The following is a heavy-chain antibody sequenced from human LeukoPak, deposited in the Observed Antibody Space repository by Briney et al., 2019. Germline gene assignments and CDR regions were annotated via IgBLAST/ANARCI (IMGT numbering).Heavy chain of an antibody. CDR3: ARNKYFGSGTLTYIGH. CDR1: GFDFPNYW. J-gene: IGHJ4*02. CDR2: IHPGDSDT. Sequence: GESLRISCKTSGFDFPNYWIGWVRQTPGEGLEWMMIIHPGDSDTRYNPSFEGQVSISVDKSISTVYLQWRSLKASDSALYYCARNKYFGSGTLTYIGHWGQGTLVTVSS. D-gene: IGHD3-10*01. V-gene: IGHV5-51*01.